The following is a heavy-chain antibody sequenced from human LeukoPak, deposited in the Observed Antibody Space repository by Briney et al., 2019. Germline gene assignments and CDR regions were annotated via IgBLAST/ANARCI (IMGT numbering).Heavy chain of an antibody. Sequence: GGSLRLSCVASRFTFNDSTMHWVRQASGKGLEWVGHIRSKASNYATTYAASVKGRFTISRDDSKNTAYLQINSLKTEDTAVYYCTRHERDCSGGRCSDYWGQGTPVTVSS. V-gene: IGHV3-73*01. J-gene: IGHJ4*02. D-gene: IGHD2-15*01. CDR1: RFTFNDST. CDR2: IRSKASNYAT. CDR3: TRHERDCSGGRCSDY.